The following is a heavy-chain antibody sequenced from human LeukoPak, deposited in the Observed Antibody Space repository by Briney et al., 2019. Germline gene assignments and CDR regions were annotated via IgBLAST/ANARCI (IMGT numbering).Heavy chain of an antibody. CDR2: IQYDGSIK. Sequence: GGSLRLSCAASGITFSHHGMDWVRQAPGKGPEWVAGIQYDGSIKFYLDSVKGRFTISRDNSKNTLDLQMNSLRFEDTAVYFCVQGGQYTRAYSDAFGLWGQGTMVTVSS. J-gene: IGHJ3*01. CDR3: VQGGQYTRAYSDAFGL. V-gene: IGHV3-30*03. D-gene: IGHD2-21*01. CDR1: GITFSHHG.